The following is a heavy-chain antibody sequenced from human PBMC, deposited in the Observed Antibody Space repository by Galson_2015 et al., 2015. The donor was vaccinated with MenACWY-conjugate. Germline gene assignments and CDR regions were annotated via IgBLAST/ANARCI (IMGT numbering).Heavy chain of an antibody. D-gene: IGHD3-10*02. CDR3: SWGRNPTVNSMFLDY. CDR2: ISPGGGTK. J-gene: IGHJ4*02. V-gene: IGHV3-48*03. CDR1: GITFSRCG. Sequence: SLRLSCAASGITFSRCGMNWGRQAPGKGLEWISYISPGGGTKYYADSAKGRFTISRDDAENSLFLQLSSLRGEDTAVYYCSWGRNPTVNSMFLDYWGRGTQVIVSS.